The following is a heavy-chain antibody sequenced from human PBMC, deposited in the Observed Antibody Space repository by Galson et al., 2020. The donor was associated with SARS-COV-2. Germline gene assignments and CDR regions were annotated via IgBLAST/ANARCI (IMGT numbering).Heavy chain of an antibody. V-gene: IGHV3-30-3*01. CDR2: ISYDGSNK. CDR3: ARPSERWVLYGSAEEY. D-gene: IGHD6-19*01. J-gene: IGHJ4*02. Sequence: GGSLRLSCAATGFTFSSYAMHWVRQAPGKGLEWVAVISYDGSNKNYADSVKGRFTISRDDSKNTLYLQMSSLRPEDTAVYYCARPSERWVLYGSAEEYWGQGTLVTVSS. CDR1: GFTFSSYA.